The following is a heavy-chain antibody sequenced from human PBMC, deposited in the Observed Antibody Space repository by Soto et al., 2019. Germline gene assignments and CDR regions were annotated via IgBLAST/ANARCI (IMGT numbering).Heavy chain of an antibody. CDR1: GYTFTSYA. V-gene: IGHV1-69*06. CDR3: ARGGYSSTWSNLLDRSGLDV. CDR2: LVPLFRTT. Sequence: SVKVSCKASGYTFTSYAISWVRQAPGQGLEWMGGLVPLFRTTNYAQKFQGRVTITADTSTYTVYMALSVLRSGDTAVYYCARGGYSSTWSNLLDRSGLDVWGQGTTVTVSS. D-gene: IGHD6-13*01. J-gene: IGHJ6*02.